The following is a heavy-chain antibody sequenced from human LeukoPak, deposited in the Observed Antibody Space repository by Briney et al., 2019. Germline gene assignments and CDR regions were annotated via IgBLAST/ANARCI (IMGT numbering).Heavy chain of an antibody. CDR2: ISSSGSTI. D-gene: IGHD5-24*01. CDR3: ARVSDGFYYYYYMDV. Sequence: GGSLRLSCAASGFTFSSYEMNWVRQAPGKGVEWVSYISSSGSTIYYADSVKGRFTISRDNAKNSLYLQMNSLRAEDTAVYYCARVSDGFYYYYYMDVWGKGTTVTVSS. J-gene: IGHJ6*03. V-gene: IGHV3-48*03. CDR1: GFTFSSYE.